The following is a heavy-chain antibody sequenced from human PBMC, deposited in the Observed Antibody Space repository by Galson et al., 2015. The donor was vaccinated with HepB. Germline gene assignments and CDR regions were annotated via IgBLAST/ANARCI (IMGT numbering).Heavy chain of an antibody. CDR1: GFSFRDYA. CDR3: ARDGDTAPPDY. J-gene: IGHJ4*02. V-gene: IGHV3-49*03. CDR2: IRSKPYGGTT. Sequence: ALRLSCATSGFSFRDYAMNWFRQAPGKGLEWVGFIRSKPYGGTTQYVASVQGRFTISRDDSKSIAYLQMDSLRVEDTAVYYCARDGDTAPPDYWGQGTLVTVSS.